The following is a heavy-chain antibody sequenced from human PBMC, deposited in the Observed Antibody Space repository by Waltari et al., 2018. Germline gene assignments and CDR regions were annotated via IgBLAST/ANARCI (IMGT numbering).Heavy chain of an antibody. J-gene: IGHJ6*02. Sequence: QLQLQESGPGLVKPSETLSLTCTVSGGSISSSSSYWGWIRQPPGKGLAWLGSIYYSGSTYYNPSLKSRVTISVDTSKNQFSLKLSSVTAADTAVYYCARQWEGDYSNYYGGGWWQTGYYYYYGMDVWGQGTTVTVSS. CDR2: IYYSGST. CDR3: ARQWEGDYSNYYGGGWWQTGYYYYYGMDV. V-gene: IGHV4-39*01. D-gene: IGHD4-4*01. CDR1: GGSISSSSSY.